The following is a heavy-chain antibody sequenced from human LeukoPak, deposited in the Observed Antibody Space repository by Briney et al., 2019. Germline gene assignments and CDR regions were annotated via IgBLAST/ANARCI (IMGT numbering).Heavy chain of an antibody. CDR3: ARYGDYDYYYGMDV. CDR2: IYYSGST. J-gene: IGHJ6*02. V-gene: IGHV4-59*01. CDR1: GGSISSYY. Sequence: SETLSLTCTVSGGSISSYYWSWIRRPPGKGLEWIGYIYYSGSTNYNPSLKSRVTISVDTSKNQFSLKLSSVTAADTAVYYCARYGDYDYYYGMDVWGQGTTVTVSS. D-gene: IGHD4-17*01.